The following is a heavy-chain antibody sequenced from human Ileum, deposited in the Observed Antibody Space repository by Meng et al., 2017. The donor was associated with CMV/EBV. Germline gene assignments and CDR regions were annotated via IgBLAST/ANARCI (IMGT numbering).Heavy chain of an antibody. V-gene: IGHV4-34*01. J-gene: IGHJ4*02. CDR2: INHSGTT. D-gene: IGHD3-22*01. Sequence: GAFRGCCWSWIRQLPGKGLEQTGEINHSGTTNYNPSLKSPVTISVDTSKNQFSLQLSSVTAADTAVYYCARGRSYYYDSSGYYYFDYWGQGTLVTVSS. CDR3: ARGRSYYYDSSGYYYFDY. CDR1: GAFRGCC.